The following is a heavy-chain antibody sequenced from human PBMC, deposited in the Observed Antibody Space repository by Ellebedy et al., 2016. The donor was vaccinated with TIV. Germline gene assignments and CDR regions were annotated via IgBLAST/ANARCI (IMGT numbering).Heavy chain of an antibody. V-gene: IGHV1-24*01. CDR2: FDPEDGET. D-gene: IGHD6-19*01. CDR1: GYTLTELS. CDR3: ATPLVVAVAGIIDDY. Sequence: ASVKVSXXVSGYTLTELSMHWVRQAPGKGLEWMGGFDPEDGETIYAQKFQGRVTMTEDTSTDTAYMELSSLRSEDTAVYYCATPLVVAVAGIIDDYWGQGTLVTVSS. J-gene: IGHJ4*02.